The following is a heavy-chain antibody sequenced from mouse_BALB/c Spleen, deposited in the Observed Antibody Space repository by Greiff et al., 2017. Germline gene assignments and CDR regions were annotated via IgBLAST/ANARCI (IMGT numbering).Heavy chain of an antibody. V-gene: IGHV2-2*02. D-gene: IGHD2-2*01. CDR2: IWSGGST. Sequence: QVQLQQSGPGLVQPSQSLSITCTVSGFSLTSYGVHWVRQSPGKGLEWLGVIWSGGSTDYNAAFISSLSISKDNSKSQVFFKMNSLQANNTAIYYCARNCYGFYAMDYWGQGTSVTVSS. CDR1: GFSLTSYG. J-gene: IGHJ4*01. CDR3: ARNCYGFYAMDY.